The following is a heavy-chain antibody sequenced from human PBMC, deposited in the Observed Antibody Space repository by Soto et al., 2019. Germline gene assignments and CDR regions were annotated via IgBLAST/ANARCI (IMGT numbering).Heavy chain of an antibody. V-gene: IGHV1-3*01. CDR1: GYTFTSYA. CDR2: INAGNGNT. Sequence: GASVKVSCKASGYTFTSYAVHWVRQAPGQRLEWMGWINAGNGNTKYSQKFQGRVTITRDTSASTAYMELSSLRSEDTAVYYCARGRLRFLEWLASYPDYWGQGTLVTVSS. J-gene: IGHJ4*02. D-gene: IGHD3-3*01. CDR3: ARGRLRFLEWLASYPDY.